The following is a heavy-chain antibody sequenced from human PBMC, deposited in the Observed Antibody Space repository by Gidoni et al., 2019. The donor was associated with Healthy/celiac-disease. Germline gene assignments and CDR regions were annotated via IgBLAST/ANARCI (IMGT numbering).Heavy chain of an antibody. CDR3: ATCPRITMVRGVRGYGMDV. CDR1: GYTLTELS. J-gene: IGHJ6*02. Sequence: QVQLVQSGAEVKKPGASVKVSCTVSGYTLTELSMHWVRQAPGKGLEWMGGFDPEDGETIYAQKFQGRVTMTEDTSTDTAYMELSSLRSEDTAVYYCATCPRITMVRGVRGYGMDVWGQGTTVTVSS. D-gene: IGHD3-10*01. CDR2: FDPEDGET. V-gene: IGHV1-24*01.